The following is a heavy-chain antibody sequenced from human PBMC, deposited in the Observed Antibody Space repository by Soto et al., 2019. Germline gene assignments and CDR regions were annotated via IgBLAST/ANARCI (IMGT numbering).Heavy chain of an antibody. J-gene: IGHJ4*02. CDR3: TRDIKSWYFDY. V-gene: IGHV3-33*01. Sequence: QVQLVESGGGVVQPGRSLRLSCAASGFTFSNYGMHWVRQAPGKGLEWVAVIWYDGSNKYYADSLKGRFTISRDNSKNTLYLQMNSLRAEDTAVYYCTRDIKSWYFDYWGQGTLVTVSS. CDR1: GFTFSNYG. CDR2: IWYDGSNK. D-gene: IGHD6-13*01.